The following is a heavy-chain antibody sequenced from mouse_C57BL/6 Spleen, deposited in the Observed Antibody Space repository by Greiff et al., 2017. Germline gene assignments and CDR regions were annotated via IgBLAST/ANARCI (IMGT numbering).Heavy chain of an antibody. D-gene: IGHD1-1*01. CDR3: ARSYGSSPWVD. J-gene: IGHJ3*01. CDR1: GYTFTSYW. Sequence: QVHVKQPGAELVRPGSSVKLSCKASGYTFTSYWMDWVKQRPGQGLEWIGNIYPSDSETHYNQKFKDKATLTVDKSSSTAYMQLSSLTSEDSAVYYCARSYGSSPWVDWGQGTLVTVSA. V-gene: IGHV1-61*01. CDR2: IYPSDSET.